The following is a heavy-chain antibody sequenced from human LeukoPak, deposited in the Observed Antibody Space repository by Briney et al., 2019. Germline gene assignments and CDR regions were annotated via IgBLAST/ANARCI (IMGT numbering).Heavy chain of an antibody. CDR1: GFTFSSYA. CDR3: ATLRLSDHFDY. J-gene: IGHJ4*02. Sequence: GGSLRLSCAASGFTFSSYAMNWVRLAPGTVLHWVSALTDNGNTTYYADSVKGRFTISRDNSKNTLYLQMNSLRAEDTDVYYCATLRLSDHFDYWGQGTLVTVSS. CDR2: LTDNGNTT. V-gene: IGHV3-23*01. D-gene: IGHD2-15*01.